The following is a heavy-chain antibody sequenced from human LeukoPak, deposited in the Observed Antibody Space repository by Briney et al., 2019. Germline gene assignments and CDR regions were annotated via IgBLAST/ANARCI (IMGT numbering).Heavy chain of an antibody. CDR1: GFTFSSYG. J-gene: IGHJ4*02. CDR3: AKDQRVVVPAAMPGPYYFDY. V-gene: IGHV3-30*18. D-gene: IGHD2-2*01. CDR2: ISYDGSNK. Sequence: GGSLRLSCAASGFTFSSYGMHWVRQAPDKGLEWVAVISYDGSNKYYADSVKGRFTISRDNSKNTLYLQMNSLRAEDTAVYYCAKDQRVVVPAAMPGPYYFDYWGQGTLVTVSS.